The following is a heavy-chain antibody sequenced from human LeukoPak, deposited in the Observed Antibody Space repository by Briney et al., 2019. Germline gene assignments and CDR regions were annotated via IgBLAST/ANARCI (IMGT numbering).Heavy chain of an antibody. Sequence: GGSLRLSCAASGFTFSSYGMSWVRQAPGKGLEWVSAISGSGGSTYYVDSVKGRFTISRDNSKNTLYLQMNSLRAEDTAVYYCAKDRSPYYYDSSGSDYWGQGTLVTVSS. CDR2: ISGSGGST. CDR1: GFTFSSYG. J-gene: IGHJ4*02. CDR3: AKDRSPYYYDSSGSDY. V-gene: IGHV3-23*01. D-gene: IGHD3-22*01.